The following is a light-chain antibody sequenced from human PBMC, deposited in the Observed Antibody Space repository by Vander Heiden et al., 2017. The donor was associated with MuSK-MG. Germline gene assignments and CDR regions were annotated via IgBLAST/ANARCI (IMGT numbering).Light chain of an antibody. CDR2: AAS. CDR3: QQSDSNPSIT. V-gene: IGKV1-39*01. J-gene: IGKJ5*01. Sequence: DIQMTQSPSSLSASVGDRVTITCRASQSISSYLNWYQQKPGKAPKLLIYAASSLQSGVPSRFSGSGSGTDFTFTISSLQPEDFATYYCQQSDSNPSITFGQGTRLEIK. CDR1: QSISSY.